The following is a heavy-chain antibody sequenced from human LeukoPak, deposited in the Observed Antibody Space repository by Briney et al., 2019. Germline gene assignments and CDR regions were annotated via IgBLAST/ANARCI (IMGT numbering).Heavy chain of an antibody. CDR1: GGTFSSYA. Sequence: GASVTVSCKASGGTFSSYAISWVRQAPGQGLEWMGRIIPILGIANYAQKFQGRVTITADKSTSTAYMELSSLRSEDTAVYYCARGSYDSSGGWFDPWGQGTLVTVSS. D-gene: IGHD3-22*01. J-gene: IGHJ5*02. CDR3: ARGSYDSSGGWFDP. CDR2: IIPILGIA. V-gene: IGHV1-69*04.